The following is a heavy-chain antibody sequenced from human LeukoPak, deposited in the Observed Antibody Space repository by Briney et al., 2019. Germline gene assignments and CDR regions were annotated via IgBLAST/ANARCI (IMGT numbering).Heavy chain of an antibody. CDR2: ISGSGGST. Sequence: GGSLRLSCAASGFTFSSYAMGWVRQAPGKGLEWVSAISGSGGSTYYADSVKGRFTISRDNSKNTLYLQMNSLRAEDTAVYYCAKMHHYYGSGSLDYWGQGTLVTVSS. J-gene: IGHJ4*02. CDR3: AKMHHYYGSGSLDY. D-gene: IGHD3-10*01. CDR1: GFTFSSYA. V-gene: IGHV3-23*01.